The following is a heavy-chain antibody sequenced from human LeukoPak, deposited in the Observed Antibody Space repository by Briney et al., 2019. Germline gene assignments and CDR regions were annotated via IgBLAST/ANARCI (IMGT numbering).Heavy chain of an antibody. CDR2: IYPGDSDT. CDR1: GYIFTNYW. J-gene: IGHJ4*02. V-gene: IGHV5-51*01. Sequence: GESLKISCKGSGYIFTNYWIGWVRQMPGKGLEWMGIIYPGDSDTRYSPSFQGQVTISADESISTAYLQWSSLKASDTAMYYCARRYDCSSTSCPTSEYFDYWGQGTLVTVSS. D-gene: IGHD2-2*01. CDR3: ARRYDCSSTSCPTSEYFDY.